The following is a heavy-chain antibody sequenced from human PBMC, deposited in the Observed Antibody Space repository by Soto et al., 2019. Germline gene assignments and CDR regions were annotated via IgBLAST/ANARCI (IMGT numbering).Heavy chain of an antibody. J-gene: IGHJ4*02. Sequence: GASVKVSCKASGYNFTSYVFNWVLQAPGQGLEWMGWISASNGNTNYAQNYQGRITMTSDTSTTTVYMELSSLRSEDTAVYFCARGDYDVLTGYYTLDFWGQGTLVTVSS. V-gene: IGHV1-18*04. CDR2: ISASNGNT. D-gene: IGHD3-9*01. CDR3: ARGDYDVLTGYYTLDF. CDR1: GYNFTSYV.